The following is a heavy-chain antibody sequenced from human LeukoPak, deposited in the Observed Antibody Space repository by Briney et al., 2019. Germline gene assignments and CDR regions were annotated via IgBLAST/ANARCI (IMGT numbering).Heavy chain of an antibody. CDR3: ARGYGRGDY. D-gene: IGHD5-18*01. CDR1: GGSISSYY. V-gene: IGHV4-59*01. CDR2: IYYSGST. Sequence: SETLSLTCTVSGGSISSYYWSWIRQPPGKGLEWIGYIYYSGSTNYNPSLKSRVTISVDTSKNQFSLKLSSVTAADTAVYYCARGYGRGDYWGQGTLVTVSS. J-gene: IGHJ4*02.